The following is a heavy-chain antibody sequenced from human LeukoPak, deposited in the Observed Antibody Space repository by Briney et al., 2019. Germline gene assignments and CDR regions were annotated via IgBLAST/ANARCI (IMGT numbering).Heavy chain of an antibody. CDR3: ARGFFGSGYYYDSWQVDY. CDR2: IWYDGSNK. V-gene: IGHV3-33*01. CDR1: GFTFSSYG. J-gene: IGHJ4*02. D-gene: IGHD3-22*01. Sequence: GRSLRLSCAASGFTFSSYGMHWVRQAPGKGLEWVAVIWYDGSNKYYADSVRGRFTISRDNSKNTLYLQMNSLRAEDTAVYYCARGFFGSGYYYDSWQVDYRGQGTLVTVSS.